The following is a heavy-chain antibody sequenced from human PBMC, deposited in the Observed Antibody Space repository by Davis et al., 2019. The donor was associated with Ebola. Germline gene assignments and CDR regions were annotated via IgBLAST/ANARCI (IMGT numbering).Heavy chain of an antibody. Sequence: SETLSLTCTVSGGSISRGGYYWSWIRQPPGKGLEWIGYIYYSGSTNYNPSLKSRVTISVDTSKNQFSLKLSSVTAADTAVYYCARGYYDFWSGFDYWGQGTLVTVSS. J-gene: IGHJ4*02. CDR1: GGSISRGGYY. D-gene: IGHD3-3*01. CDR2: IYYSGST. CDR3: ARGYYDFWSGFDY. V-gene: IGHV4-61*08.